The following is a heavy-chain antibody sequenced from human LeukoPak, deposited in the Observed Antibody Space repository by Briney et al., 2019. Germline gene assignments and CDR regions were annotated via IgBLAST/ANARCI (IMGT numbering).Heavy chain of an antibody. CDR1: GYSISSGYY. V-gene: IGHV4-38-2*01. J-gene: IGHJ5*02. CDR3: ARNRGSAPYNWFDP. CDR2: IYHSGST. D-gene: IGHD3-10*01. Sequence: IPSETLSLTCAVSGYSISSGYYWGWIRQPPGKGLEWIGSIYHSGSTYYNPSLKSRVTISVDTSKNQFSLKLSSVTVADTAVYYCARNRGSAPYNWFDPWGQGTLVTVSS.